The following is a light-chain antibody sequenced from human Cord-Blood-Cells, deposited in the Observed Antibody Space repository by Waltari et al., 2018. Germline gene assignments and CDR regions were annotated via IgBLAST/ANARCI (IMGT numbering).Light chain of an antibody. CDR3: QQYGSSPRT. J-gene: IGKJ1*01. CDR1: QSVSSSS. V-gene: IGKV3-20*01. Sequence: EIVLTQFPGTLSLSPGERATLSCRASQSVSSSSLAWYQRKPGQAPRLLIYGATSTATGRPDRFSGSGSGTDFTLTISRLEPEDFAVYYCQQYGSSPRTFGQGTKVEIK. CDR2: GAT.